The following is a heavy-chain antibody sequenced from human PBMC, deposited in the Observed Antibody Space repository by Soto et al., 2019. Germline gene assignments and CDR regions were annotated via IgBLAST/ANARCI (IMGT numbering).Heavy chain of an antibody. CDR2: ISAYNGNT. J-gene: IGHJ6*02. CDR3: ATEASGTDHYYYGMDV. D-gene: IGHD6-13*01. Sequence: ASVKVSCKASGYTFTSYGISWVRQAPGQGLEWMGWISAYNGNTNYAQKLQGRVTMTTDTSTSTAYMELRSLRSEDTAVYYCATEASGTDHYYYGMDVWGQGTTVTVSS. V-gene: IGHV1-18*04. CDR1: GYTFTSYG.